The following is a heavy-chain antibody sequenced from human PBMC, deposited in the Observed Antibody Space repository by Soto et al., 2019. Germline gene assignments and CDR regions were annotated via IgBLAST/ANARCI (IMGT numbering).Heavy chain of an antibody. J-gene: IGHJ4*02. Sequence: GSLRLSCAASGFTFSSYEMNWVRQAPGKGLEWVSYISSSGSTIYYADSVKGRFTISRDNAKNSLYLQMNSLRAEDTAVYYCARGDAALSFDYWGQGTLVTVSS. V-gene: IGHV3-48*03. CDR3: ARGDAALSFDY. D-gene: IGHD6-25*01. CDR2: ISSSGSTI. CDR1: GFTFSSYE.